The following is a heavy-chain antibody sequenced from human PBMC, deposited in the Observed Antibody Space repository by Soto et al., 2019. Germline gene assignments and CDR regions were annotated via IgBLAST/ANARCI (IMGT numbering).Heavy chain of an antibody. V-gene: IGHV4-31*03. CDR2: IYYSGST. Sequence: SETLSLTCTVSGGSISSGGYYWSWIRQHPGKGLEWVGYIYYSGSTYYNPSLKSRVTISVDTSKNQFSLKLSSVTAADTAVYYCARDSPSMVRGVIIGNGMDVWGQGTTVTVSS. CDR3: ARDSPSMVRGVIIGNGMDV. J-gene: IGHJ6*02. D-gene: IGHD3-10*01. CDR1: GGSISSGGYY.